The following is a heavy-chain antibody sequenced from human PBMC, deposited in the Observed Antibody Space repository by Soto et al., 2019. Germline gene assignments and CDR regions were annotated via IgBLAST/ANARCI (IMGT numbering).Heavy chain of an antibody. CDR1: GDSISSSNYY. J-gene: IGHJ5*02. D-gene: IGHD3-10*01. CDR2: MYNGGST. CDR3: ARLPLSRRDLDP. Sequence: QLQLQESGPGLVKPSETLSLTCTVSGDSISSSNYYWGWIRQPPGKGLEWIGSMYNGGSTYYNPSIKSRVTISVDTSKNQFSLELSSVTAADTAVYYCARLPLSRRDLDPWGQGTLVTVSS. V-gene: IGHV4-39*01.